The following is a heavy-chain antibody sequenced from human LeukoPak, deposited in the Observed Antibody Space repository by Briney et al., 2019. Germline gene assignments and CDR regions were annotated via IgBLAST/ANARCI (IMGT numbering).Heavy chain of an antibody. J-gene: IGHJ4*02. V-gene: IGHV3-33*01. D-gene: IGHD2-8*02. Sequence: PGRSLRLSCAASGFTFSNYGMHWVRQAPGKGLEWVAVVWPDGRIQYYADSVKGRFTISRDNSKSTLYLRLNGLRADDSAVYYCARHNNDWGWDCWGQGTLVTVSS. CDR1: GFTFSNYG. CDR3: ARHNNDWGWDC. CDR2: VWPDGRIQ.